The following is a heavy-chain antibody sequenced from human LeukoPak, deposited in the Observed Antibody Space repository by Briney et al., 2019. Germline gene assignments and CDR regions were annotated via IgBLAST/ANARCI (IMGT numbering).Heavy chain of an antibody. CDR2: IYHSGST. CDR3: ALISRGIAVPGTEL. Sequence: SETLSLTCAVSGASISSNNWWSWVHQPPGKGLEWIGEIYHSGSTNYTPSLKSRVTISIDKSKNQFSLKLSSVTAADTAVYYCALISRGIAVPGTELWGQGTLVTVSS. V-gene: IGHV4-4*02. CDR1: GASISSNNW. D-gene: IGHD6-19*01. J-gene: IGHJ4*02.